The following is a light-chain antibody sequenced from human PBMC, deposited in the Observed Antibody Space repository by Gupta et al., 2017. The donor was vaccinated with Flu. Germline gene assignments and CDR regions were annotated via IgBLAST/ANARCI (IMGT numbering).Light chain of an antibody. V-gene: IGLV2-14*01. CDR2: EVT. CDR3: SSFTSSNTWV. Sequence: SALTQPASVSGSPGQSITISCTGTYNYVSWFQQHPAKAPKLMIYEVTNRPSGVSNRFSGSKSGNTASLTISGLQAEDEADYYCSSFTSSNTWVFGGGTRLTGL. CDR1: YNY. J-gene: IGLJ3*02.